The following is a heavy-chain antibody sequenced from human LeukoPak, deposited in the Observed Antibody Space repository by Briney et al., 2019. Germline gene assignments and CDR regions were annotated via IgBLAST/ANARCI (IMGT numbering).Heavy chain of an antibody. CDR1: GFTVSSNY. Sequence: GESLKIYCAASGFTVSSNYMSWVRQAPGKELEWVSIIYSGGSTYYADSVKGRFTISRDNSKNTLYLQMNSLRAEDTAVYYCARDILEYDYDSSGYYDAFDIWGQGTMVIVSS. CDR2: IYSGGST. D-gene: IGHD3-22*01. J-gene: IGHJ3*02. V-gene: IGHV3-66*01. CDR3: ARDILEYDYDSSGYYDAFDI.